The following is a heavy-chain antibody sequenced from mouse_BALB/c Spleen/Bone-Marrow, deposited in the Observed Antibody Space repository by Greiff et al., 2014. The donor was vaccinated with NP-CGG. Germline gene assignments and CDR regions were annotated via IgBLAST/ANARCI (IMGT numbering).Heavy chain of an antibody. D-gene: IGHD1-1*01. Sequence: VQLQQSGAELVKPGASVKLSCTASGFNIKDTYMHWVKQRPEQGLEWIGRIDPANGNTKYDPKFQGKATITADTSSNTAYLQLSSLTSGDTAVYYCASYYYGSSYGFAYWGRGTLVTVSA. CDR3: ASYYYGSSYGFAY. V-gene: IGHV14-3*02. J-gene: IGHJ3*01. CDR2: IDPANGNT. CDR1: GFNIKDTY.